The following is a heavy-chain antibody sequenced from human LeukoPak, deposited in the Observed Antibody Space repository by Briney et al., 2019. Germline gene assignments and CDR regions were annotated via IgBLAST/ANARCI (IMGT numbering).Heavy chain of an antibody. V-gene: IGHV3-48*02. CDR1: GFTFSSYS. CDR2: ISSSSSTI. J-gene: IGHJ5*02. Sequence: GGSLRLPCAASGFTFSSYSMNWVRQAPGKGLEWVSYISSSSSTIYYADSVKGRFTISRDNAKNSLYLQMNSLRDEDTAVYYCARGGDYYGSGSYSPWGQGTLVTVSS. D-gene: IGHD3-10*01. CDR3: ARGGDYYGSGSYSP.